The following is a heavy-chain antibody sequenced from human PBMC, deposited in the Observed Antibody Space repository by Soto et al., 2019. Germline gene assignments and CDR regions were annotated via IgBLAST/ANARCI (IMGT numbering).Heavy chain of an antibody. CDR3: ARTLKYYYGSGSFLNWFDP. CDR2: INPNSGGT. CDR1: GYTFTGYY. J-gene: IGHJ5*02. V-gene: IGHV1-2*02. Sequence: ASVKVSCKASGYTFTGYYMHWVRQAPGQGLEWMGWINPNSGGTNYAQKFQGRVTMTRDTSISIAYMELSRLRSDDTAVYYCARTLKYYYGSGSFLNWFDPWGQGTLVTVSS. D-gene: IGHD3-10*01.